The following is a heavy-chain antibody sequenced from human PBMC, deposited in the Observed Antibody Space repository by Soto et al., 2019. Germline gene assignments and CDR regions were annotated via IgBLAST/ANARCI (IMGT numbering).Heavy chain of an antibody. V-gene: IGHV3-30*18. Sequence: GGSLRLSCAASGFPFSSYGMHWVRQAPGKGLEWVSVISYDGGLKYYVDSVNGRFTISIDNSKNTVYLQMSSLRAEDTAVYYCGKVVQGKPLLSDYGMDVCGQATMLTGSS. CDR2: ISYDGGLK. CDR3: GKVVQGKPLLSDYGMDV. D-gene: IGHD6-6*01. J-gene: IGHJ6*02. CDR1: GFPFSSYG.